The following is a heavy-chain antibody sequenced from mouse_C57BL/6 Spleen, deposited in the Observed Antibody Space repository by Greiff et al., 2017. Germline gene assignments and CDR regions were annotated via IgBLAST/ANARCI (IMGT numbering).Heavy chain of an antibody. D-gene: IGHD1-1*01. CDR3: TRGNYYGSSSFYWYFDV. J-gene: IGHJ1*03. V-gene: IGHV1-15*01. Sequence: VQLQQSGAELVRPGASVTLSCKASGYTFTDYDMHWVKQTPVHGLEWIGALDPETGGTAYNQTFKGKAILTADKSSSPAYMVRRSLTSEDSAVYYCTRGNYYGSSSFYWYFDVWGTGTTVTVSS. CDR2: LDPETGGT. CDR1: GYTFTDYD.